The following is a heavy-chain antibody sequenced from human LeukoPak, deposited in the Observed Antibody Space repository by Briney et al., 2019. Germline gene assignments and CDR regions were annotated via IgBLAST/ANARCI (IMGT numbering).Heavy chain of an antibody. D-gene: IGHD3-10*01. CDR1: GYTFTSYG. Sequence: ASVRVSCKASGYTFTSYGITWVRQAPGEGLEWMVWISAYNGNTNYAQKLQGRVTMTTDTSSTTVYMELGSLRSDDTAVYYCARTRGSGSPNWFDPWGQGTLVTVSS. V-gene: IGHV1-18*01. J-gene: IGHJ5*02. CDR2: ISAYNGNT. CDR3: ARTRGSGSPNWFDP.